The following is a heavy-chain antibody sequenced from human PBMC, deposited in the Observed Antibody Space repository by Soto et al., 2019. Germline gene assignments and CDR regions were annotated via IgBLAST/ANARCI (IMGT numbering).Heavy chain of an antibody. J-gene: IGHJ4*02. CDR2: ISGSGGST. Sequence: GGSLRLSCAASGFTLSSYAMSWVRQAPGKGLEWVSAISGSGGSTYYADSVKGRFTISRDNSKNTLYLQMNSLRAEDTAVYYCAKDYDFWSGYPLSYWGQGTLVTVSS. D-gene: IGHD3-3*01. CDR3: AKDYDFWSGYPLSY. CDR1: GFTLSSYA. V-gene: IGHV3-23*01.